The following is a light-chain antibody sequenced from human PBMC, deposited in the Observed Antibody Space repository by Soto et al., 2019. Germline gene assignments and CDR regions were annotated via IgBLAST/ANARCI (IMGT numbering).Light chain of an antibody. CDR1: QTVSNK. V-gene: IGKV3-11*01. CDR2: DTS. Sequence: TQSPATLSVSPGERATLSCRASQTVSNKLAWYQHKPGQAPRLLIYDTSNRATGIPARFSGCGSGTDFTLTIRSLETEDFAVYYCHQRKSWPRTVGPGNKGDIK. CDR3: HQRKSWPRT. J-gene: IGKJ3*01.